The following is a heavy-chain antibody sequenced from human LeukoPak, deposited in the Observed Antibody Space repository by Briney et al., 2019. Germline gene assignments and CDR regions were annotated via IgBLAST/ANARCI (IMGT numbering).Heavy chain of an antibody. J-gene: IGHJ4*02. Sequence: PRGALRLSCAASGFTLSNYWIAWVGPAPGKGLEWVASIKSDGIGIHYGDSVKGRFTLFRDNTKKSLLLPMNSLRAEDTPEDFFAMSGCDAWHWGQGNLVTVYS. CDR1: GFTLSNYW. CDR3: AMSGCDAWH. CDR2: IKSDGIGI. D-gene: IGHD3-10*01. V-gene: IGHV3-7*05.